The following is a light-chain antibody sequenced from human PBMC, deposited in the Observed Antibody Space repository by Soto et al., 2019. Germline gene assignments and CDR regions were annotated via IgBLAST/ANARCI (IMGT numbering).Light chain of an antibody. J-gene: IGKJ1*01. CDR1: QSVSSY. Sequence: EIVLTQSPATLSLSPGERATLSCRASQSVSSYLAWYQQKPGQPPRLLIYDASNRATGIPARFSGSGSGTDFTLTIGSLEREDFAVYYCQQRTDWSWTFGQGTKVEGK. CDR3: QQRTDWSWT. CDR2: DAS. V-gene: IGKV3-11*01.